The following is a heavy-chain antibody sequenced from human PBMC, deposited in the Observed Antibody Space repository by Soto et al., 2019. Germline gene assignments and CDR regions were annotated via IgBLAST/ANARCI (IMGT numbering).Heavy chain of an antibody. V-gene: IGHV2-5*01. Sequence: QITLKESGPTLVKPTQTLTLTCAFSGFSLSTSGVGVGWIRQPPGKALEWLAVMFWNDDKRYSPSVKSRLTVPKDTTRNQVVLTMTNMDPVDTGTYYFARRGEQASQPFVSWGQGSLFTVS. J-gene: IGHJ4*02. D-gene: IGHD2-21*01. CDR3: ARRGEQASQPFVS. CDR1: GFSLSTSGVG. CDR2: MFWNDDK.